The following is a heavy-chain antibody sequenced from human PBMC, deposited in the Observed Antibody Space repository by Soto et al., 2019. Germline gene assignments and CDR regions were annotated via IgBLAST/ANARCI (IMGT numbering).Heavy chain of an antibody. V-gene: IGHV3-30-3*01. CDR2: ISYDGSNK. CDR3: ARHKRDLRFLEWSYYFDY. CDR1: GFTFSSYA. D-gene: IGHD3-3*01. Sequence: GGSLRLSCAASGFTFSSYAIHWFRQAPGKGLEWVALISYDGSNKYYADSVKGRFTISRDNSKNTLYLQMNSLRAEDTAVYYCARHKRDLRFLEWSYYFDYWGQGTLVTVSS. J-gene: IGHJ4*02.